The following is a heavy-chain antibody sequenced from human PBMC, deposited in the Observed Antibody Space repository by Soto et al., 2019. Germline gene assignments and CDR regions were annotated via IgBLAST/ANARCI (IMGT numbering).Heavy chain of an antibody. CDR1: GFSLNTGGVG. V-gene: IGHV2-5*02. Sequence: ITLKESGPTLVKPTQTLTLTCTFSGFSLNTGGVGVGWVRQPRGKAMEWLALIYWDDDEGYRPSLRSRLNISKDTINYQVVLTMTNMDTEDTATYYCVRDWRYYGGDYYYGMDAWGQGTTVTVSS. J-gene: IGHJ6*02. D-gene: IGHD3-10*01. CDR3: VRDWRYYGGDYYYGMDA. CDR2: IYWDDDE.